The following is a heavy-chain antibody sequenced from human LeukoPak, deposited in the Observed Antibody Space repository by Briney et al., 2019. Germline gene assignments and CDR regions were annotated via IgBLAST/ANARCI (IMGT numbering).Heavy chain of an antibody. CDR2: ISPDGSTT. CDR1: GFTFSRYW. Sequence: PGGSLRLSCAASGFTFSRYWMHWVRQAPGKGLMWVSRISPDGSTTLYADSVKGRFTISRDNPKNSLFLEMNSLRAEDTAVYYCARAGSWSFDYWGQGTLVTVSS. D-gene: IGHD6-19*01. J-gene: IGHJ4*02. V-gene: IGHV3-74*03. CDR3: ARAGSWSFDY.